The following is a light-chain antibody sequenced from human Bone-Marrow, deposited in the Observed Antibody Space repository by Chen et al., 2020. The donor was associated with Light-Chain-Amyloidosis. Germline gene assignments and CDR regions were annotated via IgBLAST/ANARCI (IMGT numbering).Light chain of an antibody. V-gene: IGLV1-47*01. J-gene: IGLJ3*02. Sequence: QSVLTQPPSASGTPGQRVTISCSGSSSNIGSNYVIWYQQLPGTAPKLLLYKSNERPSGVPDRGSGAKSGSSASLAISGLRSEDEADDDCGTWDDSVRGWVFGGGTKLTVL. CDR1: SSNIGSNY. CDR2: KSN. CDR3: GTWDDSVRGWV.